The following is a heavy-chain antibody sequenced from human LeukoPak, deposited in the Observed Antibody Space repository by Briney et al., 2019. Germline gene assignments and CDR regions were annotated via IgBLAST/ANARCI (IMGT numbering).Heavy chain of an antibody. CDR2: ISGSGGST. D-gene: IGHD3-9*01. CDR1: GFTFSSYA. CDR3: ARVFSDYVRYFD. Sequence: PGGSLRLSCAASGFTFSSYAMSWVRQAPGKGLEWVSAISGSGGSTYYADSVKGRFTISRDNSKNTLYLQMNSLRAEDTAVYYCARVFSDYVRYFDWGQGTLVTVSS. V-gene: IGHV3-23*01. J-gene: IGHJ4*02.